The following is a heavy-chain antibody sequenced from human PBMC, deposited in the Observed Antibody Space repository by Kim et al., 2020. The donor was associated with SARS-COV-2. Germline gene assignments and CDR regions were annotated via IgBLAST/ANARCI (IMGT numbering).Heavy chain of an antibody. J-gene: IGHJ3*02. D-gene: IGHD1-26*01. CDR2: IRSSDSTT. CDR1: GFTFSAYS. CDR3: AKDIKAYSGLWIDAFDM. Sequence: GGSLRLSCAASGFTFSAYSMGWVRQAPGKGLEWVSSIRSSDSTTYYADSVKGRFVVSRDNSENMLYLQMNGLGAEDTALYYCAKDIKAYSGLWIDAFDMWGQGTMVTVSS. V-gene: IGHV3-23*01.